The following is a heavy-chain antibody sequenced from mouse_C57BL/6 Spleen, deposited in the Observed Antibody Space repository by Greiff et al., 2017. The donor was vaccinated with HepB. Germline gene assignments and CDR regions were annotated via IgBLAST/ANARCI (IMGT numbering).Heavy chain of an antibody. D-gene: IGHD2-1*01. V-gene: IGHV1-5*01. J-gene: IGHJ3*01. Sequence: EVMLVKSGTVLARPGASVKMSCKTSGYTFTSYWMHWVKQRPGQGLEWIGAIYPGNSDTSYNQKFKGKAKLTAVTSASTAYMELSSLTNEDSAVYYCTKDGNYQAWFAYWGQGTLVTVSA. CDR3: TKDGNYQAWFAY. CDR2: IYPGNSDT. CDR1: GYTFTSYW.